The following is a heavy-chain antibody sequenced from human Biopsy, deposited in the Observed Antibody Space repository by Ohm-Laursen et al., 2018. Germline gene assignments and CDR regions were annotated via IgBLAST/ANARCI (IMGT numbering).Heavy chain of an antibody. CDR3: ARPTNARAGGAPFDI. D-gene: IGHD1-1*01. CDR2: LWYDGTNK. V-gene: IGHV3-33*08. J-gene: IGHJ3*02. CDR1: GFTFTTTW. Sequence: SLRLSCSASGFTFTTTWMTWVRQAPGKGLEWVAVLWYDGTNKYYADSVKGRFTISRDNSKNTLYLQMNSLRAEDTAMYYCARPTNARAGGAPFDIWGQGTMVTVSS.